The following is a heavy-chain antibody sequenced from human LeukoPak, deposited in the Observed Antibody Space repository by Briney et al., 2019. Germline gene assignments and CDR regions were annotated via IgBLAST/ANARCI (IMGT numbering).Heavy chain of an antibody. J-gene: IGHJ4*02. CDR1: GLTFSSYG. D-gene: IGHD3-9*01. CDR3: AKGPYYDILTGYYDY. V-gene: IGHV3-30*18. CDR2: ISYDGSNN. Sequence: GGSLRLSCAASGLTFSSYGMHWVRQPPGTGLDRVAVISYDGSNNYYADSVNDRRTISRDNSKNKLYLQMNSLRAEDGDVYYCAKGPYYDILTGYYDYWGQGTLVTVSS.